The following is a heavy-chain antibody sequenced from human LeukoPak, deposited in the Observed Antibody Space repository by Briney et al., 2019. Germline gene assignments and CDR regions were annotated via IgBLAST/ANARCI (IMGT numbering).Heavy chain of an antibody. Sequence: GGSLRLSCSASGFTFSSYAMHWVRQAPGKGLEYVSAISSNGGSTYYADSVKGRFTISRDNSKNTLYPQMSSLRAEDTAVYYCVKDLWGDMSTVTTFDYWGQGTLVTVSS. V-gene: IGHV3-64D*09. CDR1: GFTFSSYA. D-gene: IGHD4-17*01. CDR3: VKDLWGDMSTVTTFDY. J-gene: IGHJ4*02. CDR2: ISSNGGST.